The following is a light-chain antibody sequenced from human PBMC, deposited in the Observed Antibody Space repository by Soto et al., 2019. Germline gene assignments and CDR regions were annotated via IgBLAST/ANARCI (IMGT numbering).Light chain of an antibody. CDR3: AAWDDSLNGRV. CDR2: SND. V-gene: IGLV1-44*01. Sequence: QSVLTQPHSASGTPGQRVTISCSGSNSNIGSNTVNWYQQLPGTAPKLLIYSNDQRPSGVPDRFSGSKSGTSASLAISGLQSEDEADYYCAAWDDSLNGRVFGGGTKLTVL. J-gene: IGLJ2*01. CDR1: NSNIGSNT.